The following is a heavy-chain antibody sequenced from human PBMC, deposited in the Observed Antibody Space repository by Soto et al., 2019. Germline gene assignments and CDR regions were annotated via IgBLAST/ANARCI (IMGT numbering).Heavy chain of an antibody. D-gene: IGHD2-2*01. CDR1: GYTFTSYG. V-gene: IGHV1-18*01. CDR2: ISAYNGNT. CDR3: ARAWAGQIMPGLYWY. J-gene: IGHJ4*02. Sequence: ASVKVSCKASGYTFTSYGISWVRRAPGQGLEWMGWISAYNGNTNYAQKLQGRVTMTTDTSTSTAYMELRSLRSDDTSVYYCARAWAGQIMPGLYWYWGQGTLVTVSS.